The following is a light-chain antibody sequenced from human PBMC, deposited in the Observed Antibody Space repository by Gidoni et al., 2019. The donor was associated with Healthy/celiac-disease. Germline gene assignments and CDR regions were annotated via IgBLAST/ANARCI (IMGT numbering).Light chain of an antibody. Sequence: AIQLTQSPSSLSASVGDRVTITCRASQGISSALAWYQQKPGKAPKLLIYDASSLESGVPSRFSGSGSVTDFTLTISSLQPEDFATYYCQQFNSYPRTFGQXTKVEIK. CDR1: QGISSA. J-gene: IGKJ1*01. CDR3: QQFNSYPRT. V-gene: IGKV1-13*02. CDR2: DAS.